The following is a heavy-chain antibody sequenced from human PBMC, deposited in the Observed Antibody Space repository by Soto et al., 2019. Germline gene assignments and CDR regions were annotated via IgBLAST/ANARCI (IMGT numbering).Heavy chain of an antibody. CDR2: ISGSGGST. CDR3: AKDRAVSWNYANNWFDP. D-gene: IGHD1-7*01. J-gene: IGHJ5*02. V-gene: IGHV3-23*01. CDR1: GFPFSSYP. Sequence: GALRLSCAASGFPFSSYPMRWVRQAPGKGLEWVSAISGSGGSTYYADSVKGRFTISRDNSKNTLYLQMNSLRAEDTAVYYCAKDRAVSWNYANNWFDPWGQGTLVTVSS.